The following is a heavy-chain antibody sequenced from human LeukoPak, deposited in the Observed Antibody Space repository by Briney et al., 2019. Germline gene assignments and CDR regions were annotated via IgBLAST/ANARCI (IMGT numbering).Heavy chain of an antibody. CDR1: GFTFDDYA. V-gene: IGHV3-23*01. D-gene: IGHD2-2*01. CDR3: AKDQRGGVVPAAIPDY. CDR2: ISGSGGST. J-gene: IGHJ4*02. Sequence: GGSLRLSCAASGFTFDDYAMSWVRQAPGKGLEWVSAISGSGGSTYYADSVKGRFTISRDNSKNTLYLQMNSLRAEDTAVYYCAKDQRGGVVPAAIPDYWGQGTLVTVPS.